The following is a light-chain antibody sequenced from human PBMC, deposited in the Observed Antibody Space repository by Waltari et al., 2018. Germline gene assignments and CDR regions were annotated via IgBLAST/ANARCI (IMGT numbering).Light chain of an antibody. CDR2: DAS. Sequence: ETVMTQSPATLSVSPAERVTLSCRASQTVSRNVAWYQQKPGQIPRLLIYDASTRATAIPARFSGGGFGTQFTLTIDSLQSEDFAVYYCQQYNNWPPWTFGPGTKVEIK. CDR3: QQYNNWPPWT. J-gene: IGKJ1*01. CDR1: QTVSRN. V-gene: IGKV3-15*01.